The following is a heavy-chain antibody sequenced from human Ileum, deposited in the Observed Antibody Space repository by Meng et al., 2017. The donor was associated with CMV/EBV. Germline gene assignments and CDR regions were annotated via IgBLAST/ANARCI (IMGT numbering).Heavy chain of an antibody. CDR3: VRIAVDGSGSFYRHFDK. CDR1: GFSFSTNW. V-gene: IGHV3-7*01. J-gene: IGHJ4*02. CDR2: INPDGSEK. D-gene: IGHD3-10*01. Sequence: GGSLRLSCAASGFSFSTNWMHWVRQAPGKGLEWVASINPDGSEKYSVVSLRSRFTISRDSAKNSLYLQMNNLRAEDTAVYYCVRIAVDGSGSFYRHFDKWGQGTPVTVSS.